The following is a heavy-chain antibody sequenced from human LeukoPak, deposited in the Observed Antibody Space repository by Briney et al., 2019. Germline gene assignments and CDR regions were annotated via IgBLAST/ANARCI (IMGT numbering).Heavy chain of an antibody. CDR3: ARAPVYYDESRGHLKISNWYLDL. CDR2: ISSTSIYR. CDR1: GFTFSAYS. D-gene: IGHD3-22*01. J-gene: IGHJ2*01. V-gene: IGHV3-21*01. Sequence: RLGGSLRLSCAASGFTFSAYSMNWVRQAPGKGLEWVSSISSTSIYRYYGDSVKGRFTISRDNAKNSLYLQMNSLRAEDTAVFYCARAPVYYDESRGHLKISNWYLDLWGRGTLVTVSS.